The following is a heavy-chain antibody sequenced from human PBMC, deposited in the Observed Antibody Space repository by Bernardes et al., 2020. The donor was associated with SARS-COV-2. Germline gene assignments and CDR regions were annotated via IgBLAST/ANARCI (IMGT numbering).Heavy chain of an antibody. D-gene: IGHD1-7*01. Sequence: SETLSLTCSVSGDSIGGYYWSWIRQPPGKGLEWIGFIYYTGSTNYNPSLTSRVTISVDTAKDQFSLKLSSVTAADTAVYYCARTGTTSLTDFGRFDYWGQVTLVTVSS. V-gene: IGHV4-59*01. CDR3: ARTGTTSLTDFGRFDY. CDR2: IYYTGST. J-gene: IGHJ4*02. CDR1: GDSIGGYY.